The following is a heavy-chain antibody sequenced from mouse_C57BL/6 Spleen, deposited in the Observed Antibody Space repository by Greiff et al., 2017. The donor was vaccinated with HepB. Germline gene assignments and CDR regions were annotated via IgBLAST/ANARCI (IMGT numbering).Heavy chain of an antibody. CDR3: ARAGSSYGFAY. CDR2: ISSGSSTI. J-gene: IGHJ3*01. Sequence: EVKLVESGGGLVKPGGSLKLSCAASGFTFSDYGMHWVRQAPEKGLEWVAYISSGSSTIYYADTVKGRFTISRDNAKNTLFLQMTSLRSEDTAMYYCARAGSSYGFAYWGQGTLVTVSA. CDR1: GFTFSDYG. D-gene: IGHD1-1*01. V-gene: IGHV5-17*01.